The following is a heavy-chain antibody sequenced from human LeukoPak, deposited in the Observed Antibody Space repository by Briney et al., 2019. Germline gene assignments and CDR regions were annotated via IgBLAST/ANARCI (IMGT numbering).Heavy chain of an antibody. CDR2: INPNSGGT. CDR1: GYTFTGYY. CDR3: ARGYCSSTSCYFLLDY. V-gene: IGHV1-2*02. Sequence: ASVKVSCKASGYTFTGYYLHWVRQAPGQGLEWMGWINPNSGGTNYAQKFQGRVTMTRDTSISTAYMELSRLRSDDTAVYYCARGYCSSTSCYFLLDYWGQGTLVTVSS. J-gene: IGHJ4*02. D-gene: IGHD2-2*01.